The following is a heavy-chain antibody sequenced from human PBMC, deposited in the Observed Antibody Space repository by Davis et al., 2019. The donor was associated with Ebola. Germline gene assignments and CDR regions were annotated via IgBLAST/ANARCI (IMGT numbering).Heavy chain of an antibody. V-gene: IGHV4-59*12. CDR3: ARGERYYYGSGSYRYYYYYYMDV. Sequence: PGGSLRLSCTVSGGSISSYYWSWIRQPPGKGLEWIGYLYYGGSTNYNPSLKSRVTISVDTSKNQFSLKLSSVTAADTAVYYCARGERYYYGSGSYRYYYYYYMDVWGKGTTVTVSS. D-gene: IGHD3-10*01. J-gene: IGHJ6*03. CDR1: GGSISSYY. CDR2: LYYGGST.